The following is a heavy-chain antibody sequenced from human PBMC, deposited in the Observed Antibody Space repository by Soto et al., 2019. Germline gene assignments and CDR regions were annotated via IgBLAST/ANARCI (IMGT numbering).Heavy chain of an antibody. D-gene: IGHD4-17*01. J-gene: IGHJ6*02. V-gene: IGHV4-30-4*01. CDR1: GGSISSGDYY. Sequence: QVQLQESGPGLVKPSQTLSLTCTVSGGSISSGDYYWSWIRQPPGKGLEWIGYIYYSGSTYYNPSLKSRVTISVDTSKNQFSLKLSSVTAADTAVYYCVRQYGDEQYYYYYGMDVWGQGTTVTVSS. CDR2: IYYSGST. CDR3: VRQYGDEQYYYYYGMDV.